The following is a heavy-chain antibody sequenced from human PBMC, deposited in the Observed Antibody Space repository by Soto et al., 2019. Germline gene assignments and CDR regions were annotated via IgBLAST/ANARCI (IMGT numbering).Heavy chain of an antibody. CDR1: GFTFNSYA. Sequence: GSLRLSCAVSGFTFNSYAMSWVRQAPGKGLEWVSAISGSGGSTYFADSVKGRFTISRDNSKNTLYLQMNSLRAEDTAVYYCAKNQGSGFLNYDYGMDVWGQGTTVTISS. D-gene: IGHD3-10*01. J-gene: IGHJ6*02. V-gene: IGHV3-23*01. CDR3: AKNQGSGFLNYDYGMDV. CDR2: ISGSGGST.